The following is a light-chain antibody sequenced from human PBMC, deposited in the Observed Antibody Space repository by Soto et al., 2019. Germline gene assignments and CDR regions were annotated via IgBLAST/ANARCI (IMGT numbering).Light chain of an antibody. Sequence: QSVLTQPASVSGSPGQSITISCTGTSSDVGGYSYVSWYQQHPGKAPKLMIYEVFHRPSGVSNRFSGSKSDNTASLTISGLQTEDAAGYYCSSYTTAGTYVFGPGTKVTVL. CDR1: SSDVGGYSY. V-gene: IGLV2-14*01. J-gene: IGLJ1*01. CDR2: EVF. CDR3: SSYTTAGTYV.